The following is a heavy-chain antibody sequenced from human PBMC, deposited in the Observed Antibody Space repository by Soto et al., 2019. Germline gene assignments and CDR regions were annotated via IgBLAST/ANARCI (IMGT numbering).Heavy chain of an antibody. V-gene: IGHV3-66*01. CDR3: ASDYDSSGFTDY. Sequence: EVQLVESGGGLVQPGESLRLSCAASGFTVSGNYMMWVRQAPGKGLEWVSAIYSDDTTYYADSVKGRFTISRDNSKNTLYLQMYSLRAEDTATYYCASDYDSSGFTDYCGQGTLVTVSS. CDR2: IYSDDTT. CDR1: GFTVSGNY. D-gene: IGHD3-22*01. J-gene: IGHJ4*02.